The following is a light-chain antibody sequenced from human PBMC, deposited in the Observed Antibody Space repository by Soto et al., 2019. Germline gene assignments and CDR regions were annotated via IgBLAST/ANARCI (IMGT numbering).Light chain of an antibody. CDR2: GAS. J-gene: IGKJ1*01. CDR3: QQSYNTPRT. V-gene: IGKV1-39*01. CDR1: QTIRSY. Sequence: DIQMTQSPSSVSASVGDRVTITCRASQTIRSYLNWYQQKPGKAPKLLIYGASTLQSGVPSRFSGSGSGTGFTLTISSLQPEDFATYYCQQSYNTPRTFGQGTKV.